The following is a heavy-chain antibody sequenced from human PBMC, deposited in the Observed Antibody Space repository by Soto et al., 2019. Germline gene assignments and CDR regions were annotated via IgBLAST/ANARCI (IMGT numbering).Heavy chain of an antibody. Sequence: EVQLVESGGGLVKPGGSLRLSCAASGFTFSSYSMNWVRQAPGKELEWVSSISSSSSYIYYADSVKGRFTISRDNAKNSLYLQMNSLRAEDTAVYYCARYESQGSSWYYFDYWGQGTLVTVSS. J-gene: IGHJ4*02. CDR2: ISSSSSYI. CDR1: GFTFSSYS. V-gene: IGHV3-21*01. CDR3: ARYESQGSSWYYFDY. D-gene: IGHD6-13*01.